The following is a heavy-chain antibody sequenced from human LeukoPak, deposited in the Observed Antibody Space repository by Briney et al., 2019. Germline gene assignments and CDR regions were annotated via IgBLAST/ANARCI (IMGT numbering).Heavy chain of an antibody. Sequence: PSGTLSLTCAVSGGSISSANWWSWVRQPPGKGLEWIGEIHHSGSTNHNPSLRSRVTISVDKSNNQFSLRLSSVTAADTAVYYCARGVSAAGHLFDYWGQGTLVTVSS. CDR3: ARGVSAAGHLFDY. CDR2: IHHSGST. D-gene: IGHD6-13*01. CDR1: GGSISSANW. J-gene: IGHJ4*02. V-gene: IGHV4-4*02.